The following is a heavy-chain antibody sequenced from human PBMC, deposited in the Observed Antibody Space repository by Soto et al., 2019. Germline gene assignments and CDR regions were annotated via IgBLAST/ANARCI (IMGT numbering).Heavy chain of an antibody. CDR3: ARQYGSGSFDS. V-gene: IGHV5-51*01. J-gene: IGHJ4*02. CDR2: IYPGDSDT. Sequence: GESLKISCKGSGYTFTLYWIAWVRQMPGKGLEWMGIIYPGDSDTRYSPSFQGKVTISADTSITTAYLQWSSLKASDTAMYYCARQYGSGSFDSWGQGSLVTVSS. D-gene: IGHD3-10*01. CDR1: GYTFTLYW.